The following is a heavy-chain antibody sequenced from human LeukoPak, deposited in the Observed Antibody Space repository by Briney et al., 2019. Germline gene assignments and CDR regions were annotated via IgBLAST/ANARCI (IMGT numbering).Heavy chain of an antibody. J-gene: IGHJ3*02. V-gene: IGHV4-4*02. CDR2: IYHSGST. CDR1: GGSISSNNR. D-gene: IGHD5-12*01. Sequence: AETLSLTCVVSGGSISSNNRWSWIRQPPEKGLEWIWEIYHSGSTDYSPSLKRRVTISVDKSKNQFSLKLSSVTAADTAVYYCAREDSAGYDSAFEIWGQGTLVSVSS. CDR3: AREDSAGYDSAFEI.